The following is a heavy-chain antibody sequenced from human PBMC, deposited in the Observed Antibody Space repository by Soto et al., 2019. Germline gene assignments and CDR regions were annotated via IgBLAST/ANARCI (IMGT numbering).Heavy chain of an antibody. Sequence: EVQLVESGGGLVQPGGSLRLPCAASGFTFSSYSMTWVRQAPGKGLEWVSYISSSSSTIYYAGSVQGRFTISRDNAKNSLYLHMNSLRDEDTAVYYCARDRDSSGWYDAFDIWGQGKMVTVSS. CDR1: GFTFSSYS. CDR3: ARDRDSSGWYDAFDI. V-gene: IGHV3-48*02. CDR2: ISSSSSTI. D-gene: IGHD6-19*01. J-gene: IGHJ3*02.